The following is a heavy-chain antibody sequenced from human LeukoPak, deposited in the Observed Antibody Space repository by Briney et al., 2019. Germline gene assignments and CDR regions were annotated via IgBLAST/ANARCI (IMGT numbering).Heavy chain of an antibody. D-gene: IGHD3-22*01. V-gene: IGHV1-18*01. Sequence: ASVKVSCKASGYTFTSYGISWVRPAPGQGLEWMGWISAYNGNTNYAQKLQGRVTMTTDTSTSTAYMELRSLRSDDTAVYYCARSLTYYYDSSGPTYFYYWGQGTLVTVSS. CDR1: GYTFTSYG. CDR2: ISAYNGNT. CDR3: ARSLTYYYDSSGPTYFYY. J-gene: IGHJ4*02.